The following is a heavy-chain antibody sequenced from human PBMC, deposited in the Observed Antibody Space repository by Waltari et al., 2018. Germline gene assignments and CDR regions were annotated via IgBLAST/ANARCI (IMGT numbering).Heavy chain of an antibody. CDR2: FDPEDGET. J-gene: IGHJ4*02. V-gene: IGHV1-24*01. CDR1: GYTLTELS. CDR3: ATEYYYDSSGYYSFSGEFDY. D-gene: IGHD3-22*01. Sequence: QVQLVQSGAEVKKPGASVKVSCKVSGYTLTELSMHWVRQAPGKGLGWMGGFDPEDGETIYAQKFQGRVTMTEDTSTDTAYMELSSLRSEDTAVYYCATEYYYDSSGYYSFSGEFDYWGQGTLVTVSS.